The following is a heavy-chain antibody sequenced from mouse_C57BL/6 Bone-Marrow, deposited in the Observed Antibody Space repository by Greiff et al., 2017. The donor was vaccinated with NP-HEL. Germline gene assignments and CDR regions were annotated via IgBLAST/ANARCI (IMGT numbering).Heavy chain of an antibody. D-gene: IGHD1-1*01. CDR1: GYTFTSYG. CDR2: IYPRSGNT. V-gene: IGHV1-81*01. Sequence: QVQLQQSGAELARPGASVKLSCKASGYTFTSYGISWVKQRTGQGLEWIGEIYPRSGNTYYNEKFKGKATLTADKSSSTAYMELRSLTSEASAVYFCARRATVVATDAMDYWGQGTSVTVSS. J-gene: IGHJ4*01. CDR3: ARRATVVATDAMDY.